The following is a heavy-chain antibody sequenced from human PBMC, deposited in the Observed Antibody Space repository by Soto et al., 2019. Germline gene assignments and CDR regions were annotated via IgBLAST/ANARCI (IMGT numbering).Heavy chain of an antibody. D-gene: IGHD3-10*01. V-gene: IGHV1-3*04. Sequence: QVQLVQSGAEVKKPGASVKLSCKACGYTFTSYAIHWVRQAPGQRLECMGWINTDNGNTKYSQKFQGRVTITRDTSASTAYMELSSLTSEVTAVYFCARAPSGYYFDNWGQGTLVTVSS. CDR2: INTDNGNT. J-gene: IGHJ4*02. CDR3: ARAPSGYYFDN. CDR1: GYTFTSYA.